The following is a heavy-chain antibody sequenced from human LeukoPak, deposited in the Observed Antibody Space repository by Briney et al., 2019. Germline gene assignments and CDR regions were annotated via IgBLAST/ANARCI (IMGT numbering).Heavy chain of an antibody. D-gene: IGHD6-19*01. CDR1: GFTFGDFA. CDR2: IRSEAYGGTT. CDR3: AKTWWGIAVAGQLDY. J-gene: IGHJ4*02. V-gene: IGHV3-49*03. Sequence: GGSLRLSCTASGFTFGDFAMSWFRQAPGKGLEWVGFIRSEAYGGTTEYAASVKGRFTISRDDFKSIAYLQMNSLKTEDTAVYYCAKTWWGIAVAGQLDYWGQGTLVTVSS.